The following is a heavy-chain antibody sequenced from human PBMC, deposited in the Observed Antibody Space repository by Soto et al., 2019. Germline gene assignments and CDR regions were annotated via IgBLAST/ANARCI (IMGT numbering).Heavy chain of an antibody. CDR1: GGSISSYY. CDR3: ERGNVGSSWSYWFDP. J-gene: IGHJ5*02. CDR2: IYNSGRT. Sequence: QVQLQDSGPGLVKPSETLSLTCTGSGGSISSYYWRWIRQPAGKGLEWIGRIYNSGRTDYNPSLKSRVTMSVDTSKNQFPVKLSSVTAADTAVYYCERGNVGSSWSYWFDPWGQGTLVTVST. V-gene: IGHV4-4*07. D-gene: IGHD6-13*01.